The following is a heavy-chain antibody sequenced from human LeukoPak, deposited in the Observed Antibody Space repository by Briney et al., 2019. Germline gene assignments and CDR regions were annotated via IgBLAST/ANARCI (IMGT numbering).Heavy chain of an antibody. CDR3: ARGSPNYYYYYGMDV. CDR1: GYTFTSYD. V-gene: IGHV1-8*01. Sequence: ASVKVSCKASGYTFTSYDINWVRQATGQGLEWMGWMNPNSGNTGYAQKFQGRVTMTRNTSISTAYMELSSLRSEDTAVYYCARGSPNYYYYYGMDVWGQGTTVTVSS. J-gene: IGHJ6*02. CDR2: MNPNSGNT.